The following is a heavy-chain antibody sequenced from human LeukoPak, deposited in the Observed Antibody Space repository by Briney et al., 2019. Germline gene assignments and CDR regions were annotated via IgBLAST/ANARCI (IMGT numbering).Heavy chain of an antibody. D-gene: IGHD6-13*01. J-gene: IGHJ5*02. V-gene: IGHV4-59*08. CDR3: ARHREAAAGTSVGIEWFDP. CDR1: GGSISRYY. CDR2: IYYSGST. Sequence: SETLSLTCTVSGGSISRYYWSWIRQPPGKGLEWIGYIYYSGSTNYNPSLKSRVTISVDTSKNQFSLKLSSVTAADTAVYYCARHREAAAGTSVGIEWFDPWGQGTLVTVSS.